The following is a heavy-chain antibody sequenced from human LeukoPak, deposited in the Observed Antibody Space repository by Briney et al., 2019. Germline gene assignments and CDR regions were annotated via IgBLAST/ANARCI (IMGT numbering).Heavy chain of an antibody. V-gene: IGHV1-69*13. CDR3: ARDRSRVERGYFDY. J-gene: IGHJ4*02. CDR1: GGTFSSYA. Sequence: GASVKVSCKASGGTFSSYAISWVRQAPGQGLEWMGGIIPIFGTANYAQKFQGRVTITADESTSTAYMELSSLRSEDTAVYYCARDRSRVERGYFDYWGQGTLVTVPS. D-gene: IGHD5-24*01. CDR2: IIPIFGTA.